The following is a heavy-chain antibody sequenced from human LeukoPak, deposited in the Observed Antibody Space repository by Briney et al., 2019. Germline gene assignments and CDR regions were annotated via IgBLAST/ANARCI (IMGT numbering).Heavy chain of an antibody. Sequence: SETLSLTCAAYGGSFSGYYWSWIRQPPGKGLEWIGEINHSGSTNYNPSLKSRVTISVDTSKNQFSLKLSSVTAADTAVYYCARSMVFPRIYYYYYTDVWGKGTTVTISS. J-gene: IGHJ6*03. CDR1: GGSFSGYY. CDR2: INHSGST. D-gene: IGHD3-10*01. CDR3: ARSMVFPRIYYYYYTDV. V-gene: IGHV4-34*01.